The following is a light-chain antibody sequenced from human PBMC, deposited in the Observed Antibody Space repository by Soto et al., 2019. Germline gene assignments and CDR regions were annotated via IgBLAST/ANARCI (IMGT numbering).Light chain of an antibody. CDR2: GAS. J-gene: IGKJ1*01. V-gene: IGKV3-20*01. CDR3: QQCGISHRT. Sequence: EIVLTQSPGTLSLSPGERATLSCRASQSVNSNYLAWYQQNPSQAPRLLIFGASSMATDIPDRFSGSGSGTDFTLTISRLEPEDFAVYFCQQCGISHRTFGPGTKMEIK. CDR1: QSVNSNY.